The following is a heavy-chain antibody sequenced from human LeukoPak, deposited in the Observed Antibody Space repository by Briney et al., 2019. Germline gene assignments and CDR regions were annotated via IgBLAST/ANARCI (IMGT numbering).Heavy chain of an antibody. D-gene: IGHD6-13*01. Sequence: GGSLRLSCVASGFTFNNFALTWVRQAPGKGLEWISAIGGSSDYTFYGDSVKGRFITSRDNSKTTLYLHMHSLTVEDTAVYYCAKELVSRSSLTFDFWGQGILVTVSS. CDR1: GFTFNNFA. CDR2: IGGSSDYT. CDR3: AKELVSRSSLTFDF. V-gene: IGHV3-23*01. J-gene: IGHJ4*02.